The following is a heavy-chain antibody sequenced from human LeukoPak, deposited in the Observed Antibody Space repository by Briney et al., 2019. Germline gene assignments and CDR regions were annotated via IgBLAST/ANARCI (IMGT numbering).Heavy chain of an antibody. CDR1: GFSFNSYD. J-gene: IGHJ2*01. D-gene: IGHD3-3*01. CDR2: IGTGGDT. CDR3: ARDRGYDFWSGSFGL. V-gene: IGHV3-13*01. Sequence: PGGSLRLSCEASGFSFNSYDMHWVRQVTGKGLEWVSAIGTGGDTYYADFVKGRFTISRENAKKSFYLEMNCLSAGDTAVYYCARDRGYDFWSGSFGLWGRGTLVTVSS.